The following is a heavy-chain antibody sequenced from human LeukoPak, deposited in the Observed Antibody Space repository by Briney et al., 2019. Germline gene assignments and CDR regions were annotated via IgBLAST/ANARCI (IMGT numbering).Heavy chain of an antibody. V-gene: IGHV4-34*01. D-gene: IGHD3-3*01. CDR2: INHSGST. CDR1: GGSFSGYY. J-gene: IGHJ4*02. Sequence: SETLSLTCAVYGGSFSGYYWSWIRQPPGKGLEWIGEINHSGSTNYNPSLKSRVTISVDTSKNQFSLELSSVTAADTAVYYCARVGPYYDFWSGYSYWGQGTLVTVSS. CDR3: ARVGPYYDFWSGYSY.